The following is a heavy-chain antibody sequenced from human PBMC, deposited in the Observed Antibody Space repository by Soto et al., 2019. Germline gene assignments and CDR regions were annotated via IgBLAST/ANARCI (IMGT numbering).Heavy chain of an antibody. CDR1: GFTFSSYA. CDR2: ISSNGGST. Sequence: EVQLVESGGGLVQPGGSLRHSCAASGFTFSSYAMHWVRQAPGKGLEYVSAISSNGGSTYYANSVKGRFTISRDNSKNTLYLQMGSLRAEDMAVYYCARPGRAVSSYYFDYWGQGTLVTVSS. V-gene: IGHV3-64*01. D-gene: IGHD3-10*01. CDR3: ARPGRAVSSYYFDY. J-gene: IGHJ4*02.